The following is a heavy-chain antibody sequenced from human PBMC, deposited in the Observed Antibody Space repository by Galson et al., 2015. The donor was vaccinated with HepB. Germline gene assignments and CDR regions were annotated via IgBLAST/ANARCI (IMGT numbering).Heavy chain of an antibody. J-gene: IGHJ4*02. Sequence: SVKVSCKASGSTFSSYTISWVRQAPGQGLEWMGRIIPILGIANYAQKFQGRVTITADKSTSTAYMELSSLRSEDTAVYYCARSAGYYGSGSYLVDYWGQGTLVTVSS. V-gene: IGHV1-69*02. CDR1: GSTFSSYT. D-gene: IGHD3-10*01. CDR3: ARSAGYYGSGSYLVDY. CDR2: IIPILGIA.